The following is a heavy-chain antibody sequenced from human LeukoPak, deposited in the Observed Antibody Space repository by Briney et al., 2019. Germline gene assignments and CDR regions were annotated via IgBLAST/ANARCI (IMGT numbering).Heavy chain of an antibody. D-gene: IGHD4-11*01. J-gene: IGHJ5*02. CDR1: GFTYSTSA. V-gene: IGHV3-23*01. CDR2: ISGYGGST. CDR3: AKGGHYSPFDP. Sequence: GGSLRLSCAASGFTYSTSAMTWVRQAPGKGLEWVSTISGYGGSTFYTDPVKDRFTISRDNSQNILYLQMSSLRADDAAVYYCAKGGHYSPFDPWGQGTLVIVSS.